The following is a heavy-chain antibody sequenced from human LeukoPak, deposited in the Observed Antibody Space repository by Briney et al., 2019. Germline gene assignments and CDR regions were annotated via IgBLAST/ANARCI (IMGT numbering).Heavy chain of an antibody. J-gene: IGHJ4*02. CDR2: IYYSGST. CDR1: GGSISSYY. CDR3: ARAHCSSTSCYGWGDGHYFDY. Sequence: SETLSLTCTVSGGSISSYYWSWIRQPPGKGLEWIGYIYYSGSTNYNPSLKRRVTISVDTSKNQFSLKLSSVTAADTAVYYCARAHCSSTSCYGWGDGHYFDYWGQGTPVTVPS. D-gene: IGHD2-2*01. V-gene: IGHV4-59*08.